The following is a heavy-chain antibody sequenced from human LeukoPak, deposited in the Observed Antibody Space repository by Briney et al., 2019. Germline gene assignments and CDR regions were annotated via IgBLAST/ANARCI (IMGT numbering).Heavy chain of an antibody. CDR1: RFTFYTYA. CDR2: ISGSGGTT. J-gene: IGHJ4*02. V-gene: IGHV3-23*01. Sequence: GGSLRLSCAASRFTFYTYAMSWVRQAPGKGLEWVSAISGSGGTTYYADSVKGRFTISRDNSKNTLYLQMNSLRAEDAAVYYCAKELSRYFDYWGQGTLVTVSS. D-gene: IGHD6-13*01. CDR3: AKELSRYFDY.